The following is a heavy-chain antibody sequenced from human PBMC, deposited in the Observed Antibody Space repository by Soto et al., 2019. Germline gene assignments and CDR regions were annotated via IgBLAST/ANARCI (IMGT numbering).Heavy chain of an antibody. V-gene: IGHV1-69*13. J-gene: IGHJ6*02. CDR3: ASRGGEPVVLDV. D-gene: IGHD1-26*01. Sequence: GASVKVSCKASGGTFSSYAISWVRQAPGQGLEWMGGIIPIFGTANYAQKFQGRVTITADESTSTAYMELSSLRSEDTAVYYCASRGGEPVVLDVWGQGTTVTVSS. CDR2: IIPIFGTA. CDR1: GGTFSSYA.